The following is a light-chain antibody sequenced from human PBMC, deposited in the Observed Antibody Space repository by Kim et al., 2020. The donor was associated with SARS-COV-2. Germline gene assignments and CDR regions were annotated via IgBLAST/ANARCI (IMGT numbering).Light chain of an antibody. Sequence: SSELTQDPAVSVALGQTVRITCQGDSLRSYYATWYQQRPRQAPVLVIYGRNNRPSGISDRFSGSSSGNTASLTISGAQAEDEADFYCQSRDSGGNVLLGGGTKLTDL. V-gene: IGLV3-19*01. CDR2: GRN. CDR1: SLRSYY. CDR3: QSRDSGGNVL. J-gene: IGLJ2*01.